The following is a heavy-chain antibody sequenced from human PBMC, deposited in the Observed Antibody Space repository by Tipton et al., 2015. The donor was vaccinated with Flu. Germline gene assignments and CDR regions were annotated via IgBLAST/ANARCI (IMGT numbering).Heavy chain of an antibody. J-gene: IGHJ4*02. CDR2: IYYSGST. D-gene: IGHD5-12*01. V-gene: IGHV4-39*01. CDR3: ARMAYNSGYEDRFDY. CDR1: SGSISSSSYY. Sequence: TLSLTCTVSSGSISSSSYYWGWIRQPPGKGLEWIGSIYYSGSTYYNPSLKSRVTISVDTSKNQFSLKLSSVTAADTAVYYCARMAYNSGYEDRFDYWGQGTLVTVSS.